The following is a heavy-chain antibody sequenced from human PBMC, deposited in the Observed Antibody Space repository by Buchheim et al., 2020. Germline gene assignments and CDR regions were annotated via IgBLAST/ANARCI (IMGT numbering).Heavy chain of an antibody. CDR1: GFTFNNAW. CDR3: TTDRSVSSGWYGAYGY. J-gene: IGHJ4*02. CDR2: IKSKTGGGTT. V-gene: IGHV3-15*01. Sequence: VQLVESGGGLVKPGGSLRLSCAASGFTFNNAWMSWVRQAPGKGLEWVGRIKSKTGGGTTDYAAPVNGRFTISRDDSKNTLYLQMNSLKIEDTAVYYCTTDRSVSSGWYGAYGYWGQGTL. D-gene: IGHD6-19*01.